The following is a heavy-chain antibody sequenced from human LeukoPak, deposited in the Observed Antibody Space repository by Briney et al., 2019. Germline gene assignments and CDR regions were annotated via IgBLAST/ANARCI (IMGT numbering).Heavy chain of an antibody. D-gene: IGHD6-13*01. J-gene: IGHJ4*02. CDR3: ARGRGSSWYFDY. CDR1: GFAFSRYG. Sequence: GGALRLSCAASGFAFSRYGMHWVRQAPGKGREWVAVIWDDGSNQKYADSVKDRFTISRDNSKNTLYLQMNSLRAEDTAVYYCARGRGSSWYFDYWGQGTLVTVSS. CDR2: IWDDGSNQ. V-gene: IGHV3-33*01.